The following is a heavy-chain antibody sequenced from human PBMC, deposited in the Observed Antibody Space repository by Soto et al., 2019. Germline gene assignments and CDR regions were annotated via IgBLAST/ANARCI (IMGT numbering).Heavy chain of an antibody. J-gene: IGHJ4*02. CDR1: GGSFSGYY. CDR2: INHSGST. Sequence: QVQLQQWGAGLLKPSETLSLTCAVYGGSFSGYYWTWIRQPPGTGLEWIGEINHSGSTNYNPSLTSRVTISVDTSQTQFSLKLTSVTAADTAVYYCARDKITGLFDYWGQGTLVTVSS. D-gene: IGHD2-8*02. CDR3: ARDKITGLFDY. V-gene: IGHV4-34*01.